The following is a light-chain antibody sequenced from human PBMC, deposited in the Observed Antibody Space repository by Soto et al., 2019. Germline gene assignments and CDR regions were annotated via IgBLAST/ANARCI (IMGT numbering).Light chain of an antibody. V-gene: IGKV1-5*01. Sequence: ASQSLNRWLAWYQQKPGKAPTLLIYAASNLQSGVPSRFRGSRSGTEFTLTVSRLQPADFATFHFLHHHATSATISRGTKVDI. J-gene: IGKJ1*01. CDR1: QSLNRW. CDR3: LHHHATSAT. CDR2: AAS.